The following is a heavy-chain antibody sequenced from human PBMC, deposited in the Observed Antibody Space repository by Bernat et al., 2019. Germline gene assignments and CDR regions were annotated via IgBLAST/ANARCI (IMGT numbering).Heavy chain of an antibody. Sequence: QVQLVESGGGVVQPGRSLTLSCAASGFTFSTYGMHWVRQAPGKGLEWVAVIWFDGSKEYYTDSVKGRFTISRDNSKNSLYLQMNSLRTEDTALYYCAKGGSGWPLDYWGQGTLVTVSS. J-gene: IGHJ4*02. CDR1: GFTFSTYG. CDR3: AKGGSGWPLDY. V-gene: IGHV3-33*03. D-gene: IGHD6-19*01. CDR2: IWFDGSKE.